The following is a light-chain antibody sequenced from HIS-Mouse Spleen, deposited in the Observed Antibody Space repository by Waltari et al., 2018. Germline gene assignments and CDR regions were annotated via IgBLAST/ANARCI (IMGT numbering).Light chain of an antibody. CDR3: QQRSNWPPIT. Sequence: EIVLTQSPATLSLSPGERATLSCRASPSVSSYLAWYQQKPGQAPRLLIYDASNWATGIPGRFSGSGSWTDFTLTISSLEPEDFAVYYCQQRSNWPPITFGQGTRLEIK. CDR2: DAS. J-gene: IGKJ5*01. V-gene: IGKV3-11*01. CDR1: PSVSSY.